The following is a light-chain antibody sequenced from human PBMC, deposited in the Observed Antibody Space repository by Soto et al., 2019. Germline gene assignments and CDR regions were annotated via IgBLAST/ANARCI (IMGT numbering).Light chain of an antibody. Sequence: QPVLTQSPSASASLGASVTLTCTLSSGHTNYAIAWHQLQPEKGPRYLMKLNSDGRHSKGDGIPDRFSGSSSGAERYLTISGLRCEDEADYYCLTWGAGIGVFGGGTKLTVL. V-gene: IGLV4-69*01. CDR2: LNSDGRH. CDR3: LTWGAGIGV. CDR1: SGHTNYA. J-gene: IGLJ3*02.